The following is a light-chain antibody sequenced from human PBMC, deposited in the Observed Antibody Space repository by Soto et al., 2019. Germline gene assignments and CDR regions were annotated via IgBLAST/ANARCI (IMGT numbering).Light chain of an antibody. Sequence: EIVLTQSPGTMSLSPGERVTLSCRASQTVTRSYLAWYQQKPGQTPRLLIYGASIRATGIPDRFSGSGSGTDFTLTISRLEPEDFAVYYCQQYSSSPLTFGGGTKVDI. CDR3: QQYSSSPLT. CDR2: GAS. J-gene: IGKJ4*01. V-gene: IGKV3-20*01. CDR1: QTVTRSY.